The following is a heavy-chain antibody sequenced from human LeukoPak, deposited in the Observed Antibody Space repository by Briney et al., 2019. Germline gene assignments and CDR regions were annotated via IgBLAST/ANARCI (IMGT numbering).Heavy chain of an antibody. D-gene: IGHD3-9*01. CDR2: INSDSGFT. V-gene: IGHV1-2*02. Sequence: ASVKVSCKASGYTFTGYYMNWVRQAPGQGLEWMGWINSDSGFTKYAQKFQGRVAMTRDTSITTVYMDLTRLTSDDTAVYYCARNFDMKGFDPWGQGTLVTVSS. CDR3: ARNFDMKGFDP. J-gene: IGHJ5*02. CDR1: GYTFTGYY.